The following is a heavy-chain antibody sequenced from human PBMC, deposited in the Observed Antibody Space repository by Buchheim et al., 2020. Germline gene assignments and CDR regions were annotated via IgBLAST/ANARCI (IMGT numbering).Heavy chain of an antibody. Sequence: QGQLVQSGAEMKMPGASVIVSCRASGFPLTNYYIHWVRQAPGQGLEWVGRINPSGGDTIYAQRFQGRVTMTRETSTSTVDMELRSLRSDDSAVYFCAREGNDFWSGYAVFYGMDVWGQGTT. V-gene: IGHV1-46*01. D-gene: IGHD3-3*01. CDR1: GFPLTNYY. CDR3: AREGNDFWSGYAVFYGMDV. J-gene: IGHJ6*02. CDR2: INPSGGDT.